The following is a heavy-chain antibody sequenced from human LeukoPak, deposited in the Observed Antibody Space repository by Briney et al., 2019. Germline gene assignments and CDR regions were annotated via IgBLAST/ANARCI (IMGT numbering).Heavy chain of an antibody. V-gene: IGHV3-30*04. CDR3: AREYGGVLGYFDY. Sequence: GGSLRLSCAASGFTFSSHSMHWVRQAPGKGLEWVAVISPDGGIQYYADSVKGRFTISRDNYKSTLFLQMNSLRPEDAAVYYWAREYGGVLGYFDYWGQGALVIVSS. J-gene: IGHJ4*02. D-gene: IGHD2-8*02. CDR2: ISPDGGIQ. CDR1: GFTFSSHS.